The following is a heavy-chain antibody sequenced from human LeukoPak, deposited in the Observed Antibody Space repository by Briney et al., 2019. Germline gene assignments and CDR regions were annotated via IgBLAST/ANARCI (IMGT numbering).Heavy chain of an antibody. CDR1: GFTFSNAW. CDR3: ARDIAVAADY. CDR2: ISSSSSYI. Sequence: GGSLRLSCAASGFTFSNAWMSWVRQAPGKGLEWVSSISSSSSYIYYADSVKGRFTISRDNAKNSLYLQMNSLRAEDTAVYYCARDIAVAADYWGQGTLVTVSS. V-gene: IGHV3-21*01. D-gene: IGHD6-19*01. J-gene: IGHJ4*02.